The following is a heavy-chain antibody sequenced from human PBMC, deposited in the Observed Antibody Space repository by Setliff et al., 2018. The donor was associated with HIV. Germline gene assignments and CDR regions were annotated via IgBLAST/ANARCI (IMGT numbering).Heavy chain of an antibody. CDR1: GYSISSDYW. V-gene: IGHV4-38-2*02. Sequence: SETLSLTCTVSGYSISSDYWWGWIRQPPGKGLEWIGSNYHSGNTYYNPSLKSRVIISVDMSKNQFSLKLTSVTAADTAVFYCARSVMTTTNYFDYWGPGTLVTV. CDR2: NYHSGNT. CDR3: ARSVMTTTNYFDY. J-gene: IGHJ4*02. D-gene: IGHD4-4*01.